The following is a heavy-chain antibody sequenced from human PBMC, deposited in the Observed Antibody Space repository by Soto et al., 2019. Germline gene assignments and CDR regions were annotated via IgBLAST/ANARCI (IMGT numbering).Heavy chain of an antibody. CDR1: GFTFSGYN. D-gene: IGHD2-2*03. Sequence: EVQLVESGGGLVQPGGSLRLSCAASGFTFSGYNMNWVRQAPGKGLEWVSDISSSSSTKYYADSVKGRFTISRDNPKNSLYLQMNSLRDEDTAVYYCARDLGYCVSTSCYLFDPWGQGTLVTVSS. V-gene: IGHV3-48*02. J-gene: IGHJ5*02. CDR2: ISSSSSTK. CDR3: ARDLGYCVSTSCYLFDP.